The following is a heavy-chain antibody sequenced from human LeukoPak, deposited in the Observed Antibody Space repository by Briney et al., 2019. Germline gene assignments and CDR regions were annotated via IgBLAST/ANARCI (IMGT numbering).Heavy chain of an antibody. V-gene: IGHV3-33*01. D-gene: IGHD3-9*01. J-gene: IGHJ4*02. CDR1: GFTFSSYG. Sequence: PGSSLRLSCAASGFTFSSYGMHWVRQAPGKGLEWVAVIWYDGSNKYYADSVKGRFTISRDNSKNTLYLQMNSLIAEDTAVYYCARGYDNLTGYFVPSGFDYWGQGTLVTVSS. CDR2: IWYDGSNK. CDR3: ARGYDNLTGYFVPSGFDY.